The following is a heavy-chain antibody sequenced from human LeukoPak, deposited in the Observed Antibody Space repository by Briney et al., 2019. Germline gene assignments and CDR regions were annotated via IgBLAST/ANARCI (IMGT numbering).Heavy chain of an antibody. CDR3: TTANRLTRDSSGYYPDS. D-gene: IGHD3-22*01. Sequence: ASVKVSCEVSGYTLTELSTHWVRQAPGKGLEWMGGFDPEDGEAIYAQKFQGRVTMTEDTSTDTAYMELSSLRSEDTAVYYCTTANRLTRDSSGYYPDSWGQGTLVTVFS. J-gene: IGHJ4*02. V-gene: IGHV1-24*01. CDR1: GYTLTELS. CDR2: FDPEDGEA.